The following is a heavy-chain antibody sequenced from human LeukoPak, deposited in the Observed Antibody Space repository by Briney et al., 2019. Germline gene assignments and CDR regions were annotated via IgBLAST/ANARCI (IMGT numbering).Heavy chain of an antibody. J-gene: IGHJ4*02. D-gene: IGHD7-27*01. Sequence: SETLSLTCTVSGGSISSYYWSWIRQSPGKGLEWIGYIYYTGSTTYNPSLKSRVTISADTSKNQFSLKLSSVTAADAAVYYCASRKLGNDYWGQGTLVTVSS. CDR1: GGSISSYY. CDR3: ASRKLGNDY. V-gene: IGHV4-59*01. CDR2: IYYTGST.